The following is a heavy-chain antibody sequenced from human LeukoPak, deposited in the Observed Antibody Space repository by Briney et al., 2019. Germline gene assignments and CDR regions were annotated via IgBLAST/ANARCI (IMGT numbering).Heavy chain of an antibody. Sequence: GGSLRLSCVVSGFSFASEAMSWVRQAPGKGLEWVSAISGSGGSTYYADSVKGRFTISRDNSKNTLYLQMNSLRAEDTAVYYCARDRDIVVVLAGEFDPWGQGTLVTVSS. D-gene: IGHD2-15*01. CDR1: GFSFASEA. CDR2: ISGSGGST. V-gene: IGHV3-23*01. J-gene: IGHJ5*02. CDR3: ARDRDIVVVLAGEFDP.